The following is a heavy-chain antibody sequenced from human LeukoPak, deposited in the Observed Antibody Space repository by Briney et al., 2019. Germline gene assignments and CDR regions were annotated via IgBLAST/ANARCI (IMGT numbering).Heavy chain of an antibody. Sequence: GGSLRLSCAASQFTFTTYAMSWVRQAPGRGLEWVSSIGDSGVPTYYADSVKGRFTISRDSSQNTVSLQMNSLRVEDTAVYYCARGDGSGWPLDKWGQGTLVTVSS. CDR2: IGDSGVPT. D-gene: IGHD6-19*01. V-gene: IGHV3-23*01. CDR1: QFTFTTYA. CDR3: ARGDGSGWPLDK. J-gene: IGHJ4*02.